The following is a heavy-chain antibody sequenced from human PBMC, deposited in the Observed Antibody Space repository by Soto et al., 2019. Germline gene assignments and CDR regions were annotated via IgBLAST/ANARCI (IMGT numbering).Heavy chain of an antibody. CDR1: GDTFNTFA. V-gene: IGHV1-69*01. D-gene: IGHD1-20*01. CDR3: ARSPGITGTRASQYAMDV. Sequence: QVQLVQSGAEVKKPGSSVRVSCKASGDTFNTFAISWVRQAPGQGLEWMGGIIPICGTPDYAQQFPGRVTISADESTSTAYLELRSLRYEDTAVYYCARSPGITGTRASQYAMDVWGQGTTVTVSS. J-gene: IGHJ6*02. CDR2: IIPICGTP.